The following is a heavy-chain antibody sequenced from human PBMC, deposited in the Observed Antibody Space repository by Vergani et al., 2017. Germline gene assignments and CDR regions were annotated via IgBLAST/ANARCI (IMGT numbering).Heavy chain of an antibody. CDR2: IITFFGTT. J-gene: IGHJ6*02. CDR3: ARDEGAIVVVPAAMDYYYYGMDV. Sequence: QVQLVQSGAEVKKPGSSVKVSCKASGGPFKNSAFSWVRQVPGQGLEWMGRIITFFGTTDYAQKFQGRFTIIADEFTKTVDMQLSNLRSEDTAVYYCARDEGAIVVVPAAMDYYYYGMDVWGQGTTVTVSS. V-gene: IGHV1-69*13. D-gene: IGHD2-2*01. CDR1: GGPFKNSA.